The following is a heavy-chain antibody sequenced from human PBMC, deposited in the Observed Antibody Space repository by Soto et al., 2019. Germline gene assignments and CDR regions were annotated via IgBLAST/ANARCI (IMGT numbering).Heavy chain of an antibody. V-gene: IGHV3-33*01. J-gene: IGHJ5*02. Sequence: QAQLVESGGGVVQPGESLRLSCAASGFTLRSYGVHWVRQAPGKGLEWVAVIWFDGSKTYYGDSVRGRFIASRDNAKNTFYLQMNSLTAEATAVYYCVRDSVSLFSCGGDCNSLDAWGRGSLVSVSS. CDR3: VRDSVSLFSCGGDCNSLDA. CDR1: GFTLRSYG. D-gene: IGHD2-21*02. CDR2: IWFDGSKT.